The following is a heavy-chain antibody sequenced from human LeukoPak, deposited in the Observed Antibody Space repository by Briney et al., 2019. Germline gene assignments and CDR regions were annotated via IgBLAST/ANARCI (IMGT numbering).Heavy chain of an antibody. D-gene: IGHD3-22*01. CDR1: GFTFSSYA. J-gene: IGHJ4*02. CDR3: AKVEYYYDSSGYPPLNDY. Sequence: PGGSLRLSCAASGFTFSSYAMSWVRQAPGKGLEWVSAISGSGGSTYYADSVKGRFTISRDNSKNTLYLQMNSLRAEDTAVYYCAKVEYYYDSSGYPPLNDYWGQGTLVTVSS. V-gene: IGHV3-23*01. CDR2: ISGSGGST.